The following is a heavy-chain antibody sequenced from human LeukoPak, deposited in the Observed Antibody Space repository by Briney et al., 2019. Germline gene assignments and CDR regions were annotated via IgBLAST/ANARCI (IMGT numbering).Heavy chain of an antibody. CDR2: ISAYNGNT. CDR3: ARRRYYYGSGSHYYFDY. Sequence: ASVKVSCKASGYTFTSYGISWVRQAPGQGLEWMGWISAYNGNTDYAQKLQGRVTITADESTSTAYMELSSLRSEDTAVYYCARRRYYYGSGSHYYFDYWGQGTLVTVSS. V-gene: IGHV1-18*01. CDR1: GYTFTSYG. D-gene: IGHD3-10*01. J-gene: IGHJ4*02.